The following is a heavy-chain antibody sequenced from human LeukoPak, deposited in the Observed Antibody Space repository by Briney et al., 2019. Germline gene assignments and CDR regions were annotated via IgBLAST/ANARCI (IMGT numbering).Heavy chain of an antibody. CDR3: ARGSRPYYYGSGSYLNWFDP. CDR2: IYDSGST. Sequence: SQTLSLTCAVSGGSISSGCYCWSWIRQPPGKGLEWFVYIYDSGSTYYNPSLKSRVTISVDRSKNQFSLKLSSVTAADAAVYYCARGSRPYYYGSGSYLNWFDPWGQGALVTVSS. V-gene: IGHV4-30-2*01. J-gene: IGHJ5*02. D-gene: IGHD3-10*01. CDR1: GGSISSGCYC.